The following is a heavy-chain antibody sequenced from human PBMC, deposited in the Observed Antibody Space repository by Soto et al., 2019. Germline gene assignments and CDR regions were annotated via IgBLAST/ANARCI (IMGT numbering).Heavy chain of an antibody. CDR1: GFTFDDYA. CDR2: ISWNSGSI. V-gene: IGHV3-9*01. D-gene: IGHD6-6*01. Sequence: SLRLSCAASGFTFDDYAMHWVRQAPGKGLEWVSGISWNSGSIGYADSVKGRFTISRDNAKNSLYLQMNSLRAEDTALYYCAKDSRIPARRGSFDYWAREPCSPSPQ. CDR3: AKDSRIPARRGSFDY. J-gene: IGHJ4*02.